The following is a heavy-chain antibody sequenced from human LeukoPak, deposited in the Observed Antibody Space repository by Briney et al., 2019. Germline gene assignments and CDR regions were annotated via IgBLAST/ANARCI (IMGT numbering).Heavy chain of an antibody. Sequence: GGSLRLSCAASGFTFSTYGMHWVRQAPGKGLEWVTLISYDGNIQYYADSVKGRFTISRDNAKNSLYLQMNSLRAEDTALYYCARDAVLRNIAAAGYFDYWGQGTLVTVSS. CDR2: ISYDGNIQ. V-gene: IGHV3-30*03. D-gene: IGHD6-13*01. J-gene: IGHJ4*02. CDR1: GFTFSTYG. CDR3: ARDAVLRNIAAAGYFDY.